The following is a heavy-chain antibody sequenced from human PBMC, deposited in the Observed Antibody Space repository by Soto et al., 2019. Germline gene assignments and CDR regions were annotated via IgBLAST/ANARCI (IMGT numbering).Heavy chain of an antibody. D-gene: IGHD4-17*01. CDR3: AKGGFTVTSVYFFDY. V-gene: IGHV3-23*01. J-gene: IGHJ4*02. Sequence: GGSLRLSCAASGLTFSNYIMNWVRQAPGKGLEWVTAISGSGGSAYHADSVKGRFTIFRDNSKNTLFLQMDSLRAEDTAVYYCAKGGFTVTSVYFFDYWGQGTLVTVSS. CDR2: ISGSGGSA. CDR1: GLTFSNYI.